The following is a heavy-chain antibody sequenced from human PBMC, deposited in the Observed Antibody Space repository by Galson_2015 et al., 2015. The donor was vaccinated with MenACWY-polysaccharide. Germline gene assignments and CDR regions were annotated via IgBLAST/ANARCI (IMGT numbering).Heavy chain of an antibody. J-gene: IGHJ6*02. CDR2: IYYSGKT. D-gene: IGHD4-17*01. CDR1: DDSINNNDYY. V-gene: IGHV4-39*07. CDR3: ARGSPATMTTNGMDV. Sequence: LSLTCTVSDDSINNNDYYWGWIRQPPGKPLESIGIIYYSGKTYYNPSLKSRVTISVDTSKNQFSLKLTSVTAADTAVYYCARGSPATMTTNGMDVWGQGTTVT.